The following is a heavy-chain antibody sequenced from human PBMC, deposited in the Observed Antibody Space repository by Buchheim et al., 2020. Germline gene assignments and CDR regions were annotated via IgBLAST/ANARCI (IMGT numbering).Heavy chain of an antibody. V-gene: IGHV3-23*01. J-gene: IGHJ6*02. Sequence: EVQLLESGGGLVQPGGSLRLSCAASGFTFSSYAMSWVRQAPGKGLEWVSAISGSGGSTYYADSVKGRFTISRETSKNTLYLQMNSLRAEDTAVYYCRSYSSGRNYYYGMDVWGQGTT. D-gene: IGHD6-19*01. CDR3: RSYSSGRNYYYGMDV. CDR1: GFTFSSYA. CDR2: ISGSGGST.